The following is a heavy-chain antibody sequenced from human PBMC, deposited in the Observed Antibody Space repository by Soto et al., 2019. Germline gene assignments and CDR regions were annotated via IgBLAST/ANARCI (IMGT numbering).Heavy chain of an antibody. Sequence: QVQLVESGGGVVQPGRSLRLSCATSGFTFSNYGMHWARHTPGKGLEWVAGISYDGSNKKYADSVKGRFTISRDNSKSSLTLQMNRLIVEDTAVYYCAANMLRAPLDPWGQGTLVIVS. J-gene: IGHJ5*02. CDR3: AANMLRAPLDP. V-gene: IGHV3-30*03. D-gene: IGHD3-10*01. CDR2: ISYDGSNK. CDR1: GFTFSNYG.